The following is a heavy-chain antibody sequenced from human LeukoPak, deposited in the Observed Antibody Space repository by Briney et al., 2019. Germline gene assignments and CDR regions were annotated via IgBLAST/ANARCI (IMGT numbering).Heavy chain of an antibody. CDR2: ISGSGGST. J-gene: IGHJ4*02. D-gene: IGHD3-10*01. CDR3: AKDLLNYYGSGSY. V-gene: IGHV3-23*01. CDR1: GFTFSSHA. Sequence: GGSLRLSCAASGFTFSSHAMSWVRQAPGKGLEWVSAISGSGGSTYYADSVKGRFTISRDNSKNTLYLQMNSLRAEDTAVYYCAKDLLNYYGSGSYWGQGTLVTVSS.